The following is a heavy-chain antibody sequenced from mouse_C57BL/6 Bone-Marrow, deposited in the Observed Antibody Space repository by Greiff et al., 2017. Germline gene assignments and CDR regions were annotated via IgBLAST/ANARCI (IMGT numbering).Heavy chain of an antibody. D-gene: IGHD4-1*01. CDR3: ARSLGPWFAY. J-gene: IGHJ3*01. CDR1: GYTFTSYG. CDR2: IYPRSGNT. Sequence: VKLMESGAELARPGASVKLSCKASGYTFTSYGISWVKQRTGQGLEWIGEIYPRSGNTYYNEKFKGKATLTADKSSSTAYMELRSLTSEDSAVYFCARSLGPWFAYWGQGTLVTVSA. V-gene: IGHV1-81*01.